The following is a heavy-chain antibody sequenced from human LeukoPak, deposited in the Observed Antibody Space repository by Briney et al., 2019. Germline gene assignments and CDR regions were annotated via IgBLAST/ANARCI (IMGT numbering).Heavy chain of an antibody. CDR1: GFTFSSYA. CDR3: AKSTMIIGLGDFDY. Sequence: LPGGSLRLSCAASGFTFSSYAMSWVRQAPGKGLEWVSAISGSGGSTYYADSVKGRFTISRDNSKNTLYLQMNSLRAEDTAVYYCAKSTMIIGLGDFDYWGQGTLVTVSS. J-gene: IGHJ4*02. V-gene: IGHV3-23*01. D-gene: IGHD3-22*01. CDR2: ISGSGGST.